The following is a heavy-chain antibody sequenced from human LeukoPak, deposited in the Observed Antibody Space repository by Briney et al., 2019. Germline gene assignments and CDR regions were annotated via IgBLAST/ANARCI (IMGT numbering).Heavy chain of an antibody. D-gene: IGHD6-13*01. CDR2: ISSSSSYI. Sequence: GRSLRLSCAASGFTFSSYYMNWVRQAPGKGLEWVSSISSSSSYIYYADSVKGRFTISRDNAKNSLYLQMNSLRAEDTAVYYCARGGAAAGIDAFDIWGHGTMVTVSS. CDR1: GFTFSSYY. J-gene: IGHJ3*02. V-gene: IGHV3-21*01. CDR3: ARGGAAAGIDAFDI.